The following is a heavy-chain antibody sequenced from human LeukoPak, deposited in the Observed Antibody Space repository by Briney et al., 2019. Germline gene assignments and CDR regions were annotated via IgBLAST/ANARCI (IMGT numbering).Heavy chain of an antibody. CDR3: ARRLMVRGVISY. CDR2: IYYSGST. V-gene: IGHV4-39*01. J-gene: IGHJ4*02. CDR1: GGSFSSSSYY. Sequence: SETLSLTCAVYGGSFSSSSYYWGWIRQPPGKGLEWIGSIYYSGSTYYNPSLKSRVTISVDTSKNQFSLKLSSVTAADTAVYYCARRLMVRGVISYWGQGTLVTVSS. D-gene: IGHD3-10*01.